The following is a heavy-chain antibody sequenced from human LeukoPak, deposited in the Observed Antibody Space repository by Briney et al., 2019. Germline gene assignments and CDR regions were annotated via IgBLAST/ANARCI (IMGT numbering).Heavy chain of an antibody. V-gene: IGHV1-69*04. CDR1: GGTFSSYA. D-gene: IGHD1-26*01. CDR2: IIPILGIA. CDR3: ARTKSSGSHYDDY. J-gene: IGHJ4*02. Sequence: GSSVKVSCKASGGTFSSYAISWVRQAPGQGLEWMGRIIPILGIANYAQKFQGRVTITADKSTSTAYMELSSLRSEDTAVYYCARTKSSGSHYDDYWGQGTLVTVSS.